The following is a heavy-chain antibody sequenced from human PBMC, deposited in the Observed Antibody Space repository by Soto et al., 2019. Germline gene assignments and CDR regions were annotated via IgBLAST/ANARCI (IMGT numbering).Heavy chain of an antibody. CDR3: TRGYGAYVRDY. CDR2: IRSKANNYAT. J-gene: IGHJ4*02. CDR1: GFTFSGSA. D-gene: IGHD4-17*01. Sequence: EVQLVESGGGLVQPGESLKLSCAVPGFTFSGSAMHWVRQASGKGLEWVGRIRSKANNYATAYAASVKGRFTISRDDSTNTAYLQMNSLKGEDTAVYYCTRGYGAYVRDYWGQGTLVTVSS. V-gene: IGHV3-73*01.